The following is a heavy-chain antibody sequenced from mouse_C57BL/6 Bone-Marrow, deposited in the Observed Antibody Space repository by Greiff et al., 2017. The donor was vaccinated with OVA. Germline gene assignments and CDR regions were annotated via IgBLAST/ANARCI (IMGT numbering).Heavy chain of an antibody. Sequence: EVKLVESGGDLVKPGGSLKLSCAASGFTFSSYGMSWVRQTPDKRLEWVATISSGGSYTYYPDSVKGRFTISRDNAKNTLYLQMSSLKSEDTAMYYCARQGLLWRAMDYWGQGTSVTVSS. CDR1: GFTFSSYG. V-gene: IGHV5-6*01. CDR3: ARQGLLWRAMDY. D-gene: IGHD2-1*01. CDR2: ISSGGSYT. J-gene: IGHJ4*01.